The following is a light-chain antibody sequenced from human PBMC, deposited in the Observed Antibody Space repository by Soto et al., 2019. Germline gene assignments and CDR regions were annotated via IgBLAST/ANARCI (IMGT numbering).Light chain of an antibody. J-gene: IGKJ3*01. CDR3: HQRSIWPPV. Sequence: EIVLTQSPATLSLSPGERATLSCRASQSVSSYLAWYQQKPGQAPRLLIYDASNRATGMPARLSGSGSGTDFTLIISSLEPADFAVYSCHQRSIWPPVFGPGTKVHIK. V-gene: IGKV3-11*01. CDR2: DAS. CDR1: QSVSSY.